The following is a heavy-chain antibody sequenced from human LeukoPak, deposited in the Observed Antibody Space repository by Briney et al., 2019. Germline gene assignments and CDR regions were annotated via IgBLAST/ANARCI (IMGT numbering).Heavy chain of an antibody. J-gene: IGHJ4*02. Sequence: GGSLRLSCAASGFTFSSYGMHWVRQAPGKGLEWLSYISSSSNTKYYADSVKGRVTISRDNAKNSLYLQMNSLRAEDTAVYHCARDSGYSYGYFDFWGQGTLVTVSS. CDR2: ISSSSNTK. D-gene: IGHD5-18*01. CDR3: ARDSGYSYGYFDF. CDR1: GFTFSSYG. V-gene: IGHV3-48*01.